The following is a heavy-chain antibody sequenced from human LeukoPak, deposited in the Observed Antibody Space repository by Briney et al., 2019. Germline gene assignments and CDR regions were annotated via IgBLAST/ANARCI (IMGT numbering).Heavy chain of an antibody. V-gene: IGHV4-59*08. J-gene: IGHJ4*02. CDR1: GGSISSYY. Sequence: SETLSLTCTVSGGSISSYYWSWIRQPPGKGLEWIGYIYYSGSTNYNPSLKSRVTISVDTSKNQFSLKLSSVTAADTAVYYCARLVGAKVDYWGQGTLVTVSS. CDR3: ARLVGAKVDY. D-gene: IGHD1-26*01. CDR2: IYYSGST.